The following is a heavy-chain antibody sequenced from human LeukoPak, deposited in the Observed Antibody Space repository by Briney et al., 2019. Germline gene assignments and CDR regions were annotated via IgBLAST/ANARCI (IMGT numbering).Heavy chain of an antibody. CDR2: IYYSGTT. CDR1: GASISSYY. J-gene: IGHJ4*02. D-gene: IGHD6-19*01. CDR3: AREVGGTSGSFDY. Sequence: PSETLSLTCTVSGASISSYYWTWIRQPPGKGLEWIGYIYYSGTTNYNPSLKSRVTISVDTSKNQFSLKLSSVTAADTAVYYCAREVGGTSGSFDYWGQGTLVTVSS. V-gene: IGHV4-59*01.